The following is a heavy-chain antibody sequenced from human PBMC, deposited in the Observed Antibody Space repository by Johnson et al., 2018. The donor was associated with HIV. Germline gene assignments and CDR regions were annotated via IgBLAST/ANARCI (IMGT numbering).Heavy chain of an antibody. D-gene: IGHD6-19*01. CDR2: ISGDGSDT. Sequence: VQLVESGGGLVQPGGSLRLSCAASGFTFSDHWMHWVRQVPGKGLVWVSRISGDGSDTMYADSVKGRFTISRDNAKNTLYLQMNSLRAEDTAVYYCARVGSSGWYEMDAFDIWGQGTMVTVSS. CDR1: GFTFSDHW. V-gene: IGHV3-74*03. J-gene: IGHJ3*02. CDR3: ARVGSSGWYEMDAFDI.